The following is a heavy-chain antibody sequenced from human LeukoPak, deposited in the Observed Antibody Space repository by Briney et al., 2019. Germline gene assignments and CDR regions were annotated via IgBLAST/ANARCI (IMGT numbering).Heavy chain of an antibody. D-gene: IGHD5-24*01. CDR3: APLGRDASNDIHYK. CDR1: GFTFRSYE. V-gene: IGHV3-64D*09. Sequence: PGGSLRLSCAASGFTFRSYEMNWVRQTPGKGLEFVSAIAASWGNTYYTASAKGRFTISRDNSKNILFLQMSSLRPEDTAVYCAPLGRDASNDIHYKWGQGTLVTVSS. CDR2: IAASWGNT. J-gene: IGHJ4*02.